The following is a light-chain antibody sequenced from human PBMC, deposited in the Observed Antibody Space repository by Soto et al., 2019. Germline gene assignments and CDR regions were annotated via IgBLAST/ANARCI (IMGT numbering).Light chain of an antibody. Sequence: EIVLTQSPGTLSLSPGERATLSCRASQSVSSSYLAWYKHKRGQAPRLLIYGASSRATGIPDRFSGSGSGTDFTLTISRLEPEDFAVYYCQQYGSSTLTFGGGTKVQIK. CDR1: QSVSSSY. CDR3: QQYGSSTLT. V-gene: IGKV3-20*01. CDR2: GAS. J-gene: IGKJ4*01.